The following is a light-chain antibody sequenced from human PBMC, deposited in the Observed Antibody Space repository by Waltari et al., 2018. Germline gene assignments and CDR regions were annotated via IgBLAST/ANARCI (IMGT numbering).Light chain of an antibody. CDR1: SSDVVGYNY. J-gene: IGLJ3*02. CDR2: DVS. Sequence: QSALTQPASVSGSPGQSITISCTGTSSDVVGYNYVSWYQQHPGKVPKLLIFDVSNRPSGVSNRSSGSKSGNTASLTISGLQAEDESDYYCCSFTSRSTWVFGGGTKLTVL. CDR3: CSFTSRSTWV. V-gene: IGLV2-14*01.